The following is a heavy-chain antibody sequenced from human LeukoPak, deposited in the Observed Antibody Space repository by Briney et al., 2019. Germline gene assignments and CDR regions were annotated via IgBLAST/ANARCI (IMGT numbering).Heavy chain of an antibody. CDR2: INPNSGGT. V-gene: IGHV1-2*02. D-gene: IGHD2-2*01. J-gene: IGHJ4*02. CDR3: ARGGYCSSTSCSQPGRLDY. Sequence: ASLKVSCKTSGYSFTGYYIHWVRQPPGQGLEWMGWINPNSGGTNYAQKFQGRVTMTRDTSISTAYMDLSRLRSDDTAVYYCARGGYCSSTSCSQPGRLDYWGQGTLLTVSS. CDR1: GYSFTGYY.